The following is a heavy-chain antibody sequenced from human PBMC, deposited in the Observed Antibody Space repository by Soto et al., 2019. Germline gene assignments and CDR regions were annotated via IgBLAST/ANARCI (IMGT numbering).Heavy chain of an antibody. V-gene: IGHV1-69*13. CDR3: PRGVQSTMFGSVHHWFDP. CDR2: IIPIFGTA. J-gene: IGHJ5*02. Sequence: SVKVACKASGGTFSSYAISWVRQAPGQELEWVGGIIPIFGTANYAQKFKGRVTITADESTSTAYMELRSLRSEDTAVYYCPRGVQSTMFGSVHHWFDPWGQGTLVTVSS. CDR1: GGTFSSYA. D-gene: IGHD3-10*02.